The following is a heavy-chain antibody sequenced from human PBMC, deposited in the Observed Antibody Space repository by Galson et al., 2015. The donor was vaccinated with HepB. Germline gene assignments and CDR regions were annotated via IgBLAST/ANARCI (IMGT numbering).Heavy chain of an antibody. V-gene: IGHV3-72*01. CDR1: GFTFSDHY. CDR2: SRNKTDSYTT. J-gene: IGHJ3*02. D-gene: IGHD2-2*01. CDR3: ARRIPGPSDIDASDI. Sequence: SLRLSCAASGFTFSDHYMDWVRQAPGKGLEWVGRSRNKTDSYTTVYAASVRGRFTISRDDSKNSLYLQMNSLKTEDTAVYYCARRIPGPSDIDASDIWGQGTVVTVSS.